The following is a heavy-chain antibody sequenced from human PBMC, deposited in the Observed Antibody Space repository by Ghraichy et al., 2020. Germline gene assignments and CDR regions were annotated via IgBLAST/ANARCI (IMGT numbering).Heavy chain of an antibody. J-gene: IGHJ4*02. CDR3: ATRPDYDILTGYGGLDF. D-gene: IGHD3-9*01. CDR2: ISSSGDTT. CDR1: GFTVRNFA. V-gene: IGHV3-23*01. Sequence: LSLTCAASGFTVRNFAMRWVRKAPGKGLELVSAISSSGDTTYYADSVQGRFTILRDNSKNTLYLQMSSLRTEDTAVYYCATRPDYDILTGYGGLDFWGQGTLVTVSS.